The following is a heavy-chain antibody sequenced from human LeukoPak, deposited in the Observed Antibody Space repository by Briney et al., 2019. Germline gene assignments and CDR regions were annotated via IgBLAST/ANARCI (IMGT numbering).Heavy chain of an antibody. CDR3: ARETTGLARYFDY. J-gene: IGHJ4*02. CDR2: IYTSGST. CDR1: GSSISSYY. V-gene: IGHV4-4*07. Sequence: KPSETLSLTCTVSGSSISSYYWSWIRQPAGKGLEWIGRIYTSGSTNYTPSLKSRVTMSVDTSKNQFSLNLSSVTAADTAVYYCARETTGLARYFDYWGQGTLVTVSS. D-gene: IGHD4-11*01.